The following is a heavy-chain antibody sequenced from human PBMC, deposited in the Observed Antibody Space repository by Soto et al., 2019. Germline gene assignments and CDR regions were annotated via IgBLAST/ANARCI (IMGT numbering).Heavy chain of an antibody. CDR1: GGSISSYY. Sequence: LSLTCTVSGGSISSYYWSWIRQPPGKGLEWIGYIYYSGSTNYNPSLKSRVTISVDTSKNQFSLKLSSVTAADTAVYYCASFPLMGSISSSPYFDYWGQGTLVTVSS. D-gene: IGHD6-6*01. V-gene: IGHV4-59*01. CDR3: ASFPLMGSISSSPYFDY. J-gene: IGHJ4*02. CDR2: IYYSGST.